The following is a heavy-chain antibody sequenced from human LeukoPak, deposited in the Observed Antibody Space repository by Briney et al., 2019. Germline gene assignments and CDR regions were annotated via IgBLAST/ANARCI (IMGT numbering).Heavy chain of an antibody. CDR2: IKQDGSEA. D-gene: IGHD5-18*01. J-gene: IGHJ4*02. V-gene: IGHV3-7*01. CDR1: GFTFSSYW. Sequence: GGSLRLSCAASGFTFSSYWMTWVRQAPGKGLEWVANIKQDGSEAYYVDSVKGRFTASRDNAKNSLYLQLNSLGAEDTAVYYCARDLDAVGRLKYSYGYSFDYWGQGTLVTVSS. CDR3: ARDLDAVGRLKYSYGYSFDY.